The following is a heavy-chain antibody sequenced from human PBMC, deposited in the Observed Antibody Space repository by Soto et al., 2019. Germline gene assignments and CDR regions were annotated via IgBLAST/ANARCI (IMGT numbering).Heavy chain of an antibody. CDR1: GYAFTTYG. Sequence: QVHLVQSGAEVKKPGASVKVSCKGSGYAFTTYGITWVRQAPGQGLGWMGWISAHNGNTNYAQKLQGRVTVTRDTSTSTVYMVLRRLRSDDRCVYYCARGGQGDYWGEGAVVTVSS. J-gene: IGHJ4*02. V-gene: IGHV1-18*01. CDR2: ISAHNGNT. D-gene: IGHD3-16*01. CDR3: ARGGQGDY.